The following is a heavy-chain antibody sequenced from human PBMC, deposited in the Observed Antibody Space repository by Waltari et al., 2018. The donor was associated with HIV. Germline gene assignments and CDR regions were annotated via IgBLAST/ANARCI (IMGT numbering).Heavy chain of an antibody. CDR3: AKDILNNSGVDY. CDR2: ISGSRRST. CDR1: GFTFSPSA. D-gene: IGHD6-19*01. J-gene: IGHJ4*02. V-gene: IGHV3-23*01. Sequence: EVQLLESGGGLVQPGGSLRLSCATPGFTFSPSAMSWVRQAPGKGLEWVSVISGSRRSTYYADSVKGRFTISRDNPKNTLYLQMNSLRAEDTAVYYCAKDILNNSGVDYWGQGTLVTVSS.